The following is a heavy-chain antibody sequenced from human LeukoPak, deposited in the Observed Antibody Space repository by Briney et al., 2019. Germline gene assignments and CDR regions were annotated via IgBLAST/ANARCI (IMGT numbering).Heavy chain of an antibody. CDR1: GFIFSSYS. D-gene: IGHD5-18*01. J-gene: IGHJ4*02. Sequence: QPGGSLRLSCAASGFIFSSYSMNWVRQAPGKGLEWVSYISSSPSGIYYADSVKGRFTISRDNARNSLYLQINSLRDEDTAVYYCAREDATAYSSGHVTYYFDYWGQGTLVTVSS. V-gene: IGHV3-48*02. CDR3: AREDATAYSSGHVTYYFDY. CDR2: ISSSPSGI.